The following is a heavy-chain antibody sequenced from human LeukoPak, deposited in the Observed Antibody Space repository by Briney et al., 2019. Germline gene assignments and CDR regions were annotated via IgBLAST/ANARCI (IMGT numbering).Heavy chain of an antibody. CDR1: GFTFSSFG. CDR3: ARDGYCSSTSCYYFQH. J-gene: IGHJ1*01. Sequence: PGGSLRLSCAASGFTFSSFGMHWVRQAPGKGLEWVAVIWYDGTNKYYADSVKGRFTISRDNSKNTLYLQMNSLRAEDTAVYYCARDGYCSSTSCYYFQHWGQGTLVTVSS. V-gene: IGHV3-33*01. CDR2: IWYDGTNK. D-gene: IGHD2-2*03.